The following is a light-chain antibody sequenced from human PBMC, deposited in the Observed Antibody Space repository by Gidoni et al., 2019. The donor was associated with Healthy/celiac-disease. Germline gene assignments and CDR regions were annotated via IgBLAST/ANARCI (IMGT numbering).Light chain of an antibody. CDR2: AAS. J-gene: IGKJ2*02. CDR1: QSISSY. V-gene: IGKV1-39*01. CDR3: QQSYSTCT. Sequence: DIQMTQSPSSLSASVGDRVTITCRASQSISSYLNWYQQKPGKAPKLLIYAASSLQSGVPSRFSGSGSGTDFTLTISSLQPEDFATYYCQQSYSTCTFXQXTKLXIK.